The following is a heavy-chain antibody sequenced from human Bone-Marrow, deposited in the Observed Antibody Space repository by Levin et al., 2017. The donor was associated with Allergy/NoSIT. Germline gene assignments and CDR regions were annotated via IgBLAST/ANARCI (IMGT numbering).Heavy chain of an antibody. D-gene: IGHD6-19*01. Sequence: GGSLRLSCVASGFTFDDYAMHWVRQAPGKGLEWVSGIIWNSETMGYADSVKGRFTISRDNVKKSLFLQMNSLRSEDTALYYCAKEIYLGQWPAQYVMDVWGQGTTVTVSS. J-gene: IGHJ6*02. V-gene: IGHV3-9*01. CDR2: IIWNSETM. CDR1: GFTFDDYA. CDR3: AKEIYLGQWPAQYVMDV.